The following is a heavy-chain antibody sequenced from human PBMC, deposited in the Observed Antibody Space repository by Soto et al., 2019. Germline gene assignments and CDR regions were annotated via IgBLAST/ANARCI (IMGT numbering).Heavy chain of an antibody. CDR3: ARVMRVGYCRSTSCWGDAFDI. CDR2: ISSSSSTI. Sequence: EVQLVESGGGLVQPGGSLRLSCAASGFTFSSYGMNWVRQAPGKGLEWVSYISSSSSTIYYADSVKGRFTISRDNAKNSLYLQMNSLRAEDTAVYYCARVMRVGYCRSTSCWGDAFDIWGQGTMVTVSS. D-gene: IGHD2-2*01. CDR1: GFTFSSYG. J-gene: IGHJ3*02. V-gene: IGHV3-48*01.